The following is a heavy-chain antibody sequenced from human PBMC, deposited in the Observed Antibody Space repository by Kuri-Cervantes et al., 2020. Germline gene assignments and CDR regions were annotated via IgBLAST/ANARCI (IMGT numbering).Heavy chain of an antibody. CDR3: TRERSYSSGFVDY. D-gene: IGHD6-19*01. V-gene: IGHV3-49*04. Sequence: GESLKISCAASGFTFSTYAMIWVRQAPGKGLEWVGFIRSQTYDGTTEYAASVKGRFTISRDDSKSIAYLQMNSLKTEDTAVYYCTRERSYSSGFVDYWGQGTLVTVSS. CDR1: GFTFSTYA. J-gene: IGHJ4*02. CDR2: IRSQTYDGTT.